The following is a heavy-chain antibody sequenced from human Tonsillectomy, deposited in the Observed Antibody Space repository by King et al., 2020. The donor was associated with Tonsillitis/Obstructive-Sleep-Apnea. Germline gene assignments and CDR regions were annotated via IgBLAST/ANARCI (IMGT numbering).Heavy chain of an antibody. D-gene: IGHD3-3*01. J-gene: IGHJ3*02. CDR1: GGTFSSYA. CDR2: IIPILGIA. V-gene: IGHV1-69*10. CDR3: ARDRTSYYDFWSGYQVAFDI. Sequence: VQLVQSGAEVKKPGSSVKVSCKASGGTFSSYAISWVRQAPGQGLEWMGGIIPILGIANYAQKFQGRVTITADKSTSTAYMELSSLRSEDTAVYYCARDRTSYYDFWSGYQVAFDIWGQGTMVTVSS.